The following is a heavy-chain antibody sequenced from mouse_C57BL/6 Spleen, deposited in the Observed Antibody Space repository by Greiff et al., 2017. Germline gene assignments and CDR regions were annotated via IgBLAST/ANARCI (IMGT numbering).Heavy chain of an antibody. J-gene: IGHJ1*03. CDR2: IHPNSGST. Sequence: VQLQQPGAELVKPGASVKLSCKASGYTFTSYWMHWVKQRPGQGLEWIGMIHPNSGSTNYNEKFKSKATLTVDKSSSTAYMQLSSLTSEDSAVYYCARAYYSNYEDFDVWGTGTTVTVSS. CDR3: ARAYYSNYEDFDV. V-gene: IGHV1-64*01. CDR1: GYTFTSYW. D-gene: IGHD2-5*01.